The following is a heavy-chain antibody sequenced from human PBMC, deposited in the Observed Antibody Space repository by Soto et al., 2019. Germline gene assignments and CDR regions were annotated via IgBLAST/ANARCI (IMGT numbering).Heavy chain of an antibody. CDR1: GFTFSTYA. CDR3: AKDRYSSSWYDY. CDR2: ISASGGAT. J-gene: IGHJ4*02. V-gene: IGHV3-23*01. Sequence: EVQLLESGGGLVQPGGSLRLSCAASGFTFSTYAMSWVRQAPGKGLEWVSAISASGGATYYADSVKGRFTISRDNSKSTVFMQMNSLRAEDTAMYYCAKDRYSSSWYDYWGQGTLVTVSS. D-gene: IGHD6-13*01.